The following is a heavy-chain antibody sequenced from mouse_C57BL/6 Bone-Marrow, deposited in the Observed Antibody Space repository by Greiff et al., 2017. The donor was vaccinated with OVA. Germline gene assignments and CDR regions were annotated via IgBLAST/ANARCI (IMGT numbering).Heavy chain of an antibody. CDR3: ARDDYYWYFDV. J-gene: IGHJ1*03. CDR1: GFTFSDFY. V-gene: IGHV7-1*01. Sequence: EVKVVESGGGLVQSGRSLRLSCATSGFTFSDFYMEWVRQAPGKGLEWIAASRNKANDYTTEYSASVKGRFIVSRDTSQSILYLQMNALRAEDPAIYYCARDDYYWYFDVWGTGTTVTVSS. CDR2: SRNKANDYTT.